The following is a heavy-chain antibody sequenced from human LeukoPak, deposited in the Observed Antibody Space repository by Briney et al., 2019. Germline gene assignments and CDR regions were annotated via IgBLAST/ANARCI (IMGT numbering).Heavy chain of an antibody. V-gene: IGHV4-39*07. Sequence: NPSETLSLTCSVSSGSISTYYWSWIRQPPGKGLEWIGSIYYSGSTYYNPSLKSRVTISVDTSKNQFSLKLSSVTAADTAVYYCAREDYDYVWGSYRYLYFDYWGQGTLVTVSS. CDR3: AREDYDYVWGSYRYLYFDY. CDR2: IYYSGST. CDR1: SGSISTYY. J-gene: IGHJ4*02. D-gene: IGHD3-16*02.